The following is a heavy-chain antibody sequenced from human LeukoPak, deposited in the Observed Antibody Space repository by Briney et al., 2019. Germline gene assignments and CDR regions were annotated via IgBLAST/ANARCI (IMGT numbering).Heavy chain of an antibody. D-gene: IGHD2-2*01. J-gene: IGHJ1*01. Sequence: SVKVSCKASGGTFSSYAISWVRQAPGQGLEWMGGIIPIFGTANYAQKFQGRVTITADESTSTAYMELSSLRSEDTGVYYCARRIGYCSSTSCQEYFQHWGQGTLVTVSS. CDR2: IIPIFGTA. CDR3: ARRIGYCSSTSCQEYFQH. V-gene: IGHV1-69*13. CDR1: GGTFSSYA.